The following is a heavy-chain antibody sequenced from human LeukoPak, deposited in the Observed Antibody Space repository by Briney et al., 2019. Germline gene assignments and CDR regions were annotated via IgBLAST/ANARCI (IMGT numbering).Heavy chain of an antibody. Sequence: GSLRLSCAASGFTFRTYWMTWVRQAPGKGLEWVANINQDGSEKYYVDSVKGRFTISRDDANNSLYLQMSSLRAEDTAVYYCARVVGLASGWYVSYFDYWGQGTLVSVSS. CDR2: INQDGSEK. CDR1: GFTFRTYW. J-gene: IGHJ4*02. V-gene: IGHV3-7*01. D-gene: IGHD6-19*01. CDR3: ARVVGLASGWYVSYFDY.